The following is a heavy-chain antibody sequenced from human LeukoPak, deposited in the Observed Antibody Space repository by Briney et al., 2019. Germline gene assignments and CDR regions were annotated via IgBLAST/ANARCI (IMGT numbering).Heavy chain of an antibody. D-gene: IGHD2-2*01. Sequence: SVKVSCKASGGTFSSYAISWVRQAPGQGLEWMGGIIPIFGTANYAQKFQGRVTITTDESTSTAYMELSSLRSEDTAVYYCARGXXYCSSTSCYLRYFDLWGRGTLVTVSS. CDR3: ARGXXYCSSTSCYLRYFDL. V-gene: IGHV1-69*05. CDR1: GGTFSSYA. CDR2: IIPIFGTA. J-gene: IGHJ2*01.